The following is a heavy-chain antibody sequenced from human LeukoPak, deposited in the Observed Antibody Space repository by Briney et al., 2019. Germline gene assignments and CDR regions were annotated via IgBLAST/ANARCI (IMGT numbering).Heavy chain of an antibody. D-gene: IGHD3-9*01. V-gene: IGHV4-59*12. Sequence: PSETLSLTCTVSGGSISSYYWSWVRQPPGKGLEWIGYIYYSGSTNYNPSLKSRVTISVDTSKNQFSLKLSSVTAADTAVYYCAVIRYFDSYWGQGPLVTVSS. CDR1: GGSISSYY. CDR3: AVIRYFDSY. J-gene: IGHJ4*02. CDR2: IYYSGST.